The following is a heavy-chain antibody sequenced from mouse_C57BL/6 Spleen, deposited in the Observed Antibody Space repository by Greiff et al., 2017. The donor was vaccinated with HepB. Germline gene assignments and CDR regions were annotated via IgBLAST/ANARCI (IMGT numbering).Heavy chain of an antibody. CDR3: ARSGSSLYAMDY. V-gene: IGHV1-4*01. D-gene: IGHD1-1*01. Sequence: QVQLKESGAELARPGASVKMSCKASGYTFTSYTMHWVKQRPGQGLEWIGYINPSSGYTKYNQKFKDKATLTADKSSSTAYMQLSSLTSEDSAVYYCARSGSSLYAMDYWGQGTSVTVSS. J-gene: IGHJ4*01. CDR1: GYTFTSYT. CDR2: INPSSGYT.